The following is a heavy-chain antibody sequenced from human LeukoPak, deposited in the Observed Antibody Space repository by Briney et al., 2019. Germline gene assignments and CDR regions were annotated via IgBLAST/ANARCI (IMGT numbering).Heavy chain of an antibody. Sequence: GGSLRLSCAASGFTFSDYSMTWVRQAPGKGLEWVSSIFSSTTYIYYADSVKGRFTISRDNAKNSLYLQMNSLRAEDTAVYYCAREDDETGLHYYYYYMDVWGKGTTVTVSS. J-gene: IGHJ6*03. V-gene: IGHV3-21*01. CDR2: IFSSTTYI. CDR3: AREDDETGLHYYYYYMDV. D-gene: IGHD3-3*01. CDR1: GFTFSDYS.